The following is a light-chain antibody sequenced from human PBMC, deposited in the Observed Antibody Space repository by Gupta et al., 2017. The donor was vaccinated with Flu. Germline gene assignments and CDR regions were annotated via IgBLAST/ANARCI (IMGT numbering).Light chain of an antibody. CDR3: QQSYSNPQMYT. CDR2: AAS. J-gene: IGKJ2*01. Sequence: DTEMTLTPSFLSASVGDRVTISCRASQSISSYLIWYQQKPGNAPKLLIYAASSMQSGVASRFSGSGSGTEFTLTISSLQPADFATYYCQQSYSNPQMYTFGQGTKLEIK. CDR1: QSISSY. V-gene: IGKV1-39*01.